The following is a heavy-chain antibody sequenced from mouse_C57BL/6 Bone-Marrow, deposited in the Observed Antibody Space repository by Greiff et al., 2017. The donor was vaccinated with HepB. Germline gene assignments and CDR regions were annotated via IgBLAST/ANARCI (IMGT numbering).Heavy chain of an antibody. CDR3: TFITTVVALHWYVDV. J-gene: IGHJ1*03. V-gene: IGHV6-6*01. Sequence: EVKVEESGGGLVQPGGSMKLSCAASGFTFSDAWMDWVRQSPEKGLEWVAEIRNKANNHATYYAESVKGRFTISRDDSKSSVYLQMNSLRAEDTGMYYCTFITTVVALHWYVDVWGTGTTVTVSS. CDR1: GFTFSDAW. D-gene: IGHD1-1*01. CDR2: IRNKANNHAT.